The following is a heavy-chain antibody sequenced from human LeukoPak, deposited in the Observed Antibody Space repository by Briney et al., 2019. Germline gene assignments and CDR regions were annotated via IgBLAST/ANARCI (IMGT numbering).Heavy chain of an antibody. V-gene: IGHV1-69*13. Sequence: ASVKVSCKASGGTFSSYAISWVRQAPGQGLEWMGRIIPIFGTANYAQKFQGRVTITSDESTGTDYMELSSLRSEDTAVNSCASPQVAHDAFDIWGQGRMVTDSS. D-gene: IGHD2-15*01. CDR3: ASPQVAHDAFDI. J-gene: IGHJ3*02. CDR2: IIPIFGTA. CDR1: GGTFSSYA.